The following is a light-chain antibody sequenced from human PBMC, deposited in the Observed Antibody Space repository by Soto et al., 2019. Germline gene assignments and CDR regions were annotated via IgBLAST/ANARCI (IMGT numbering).Light chain of an antibody. CDR1: QSISSY. CDR3: QQSYSTPPYT. J-gene: IGKJ2*01. CDR2: AAS. Sequence: DIQMTQSPSSLSASVGDRVTITCRASQSISSYLNWYQQKPGKAPKLLIFAASTVQSGVPSRFSGSGSGTDLTLTISSLQPEDFATYYCQQSYSTPPYTFGQGTKLEIK. V-gene: IGKV1-39*01.